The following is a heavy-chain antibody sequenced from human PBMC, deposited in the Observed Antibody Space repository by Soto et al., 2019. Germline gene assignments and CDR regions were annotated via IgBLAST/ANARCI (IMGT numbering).Heavy chain of an antibody. J-gene: IGHJ5*02. D-gene: IGHD6-19*01. CDR2: IWYDGSNK. CDR3: ARDLVAGMMPWFDP. CDR1: GFTFSSYG. Sequence: QVQLVESGGGVVQPGRSLRLSCAASGFTFSSYGMHWVRQAPGKGLEWVAVIWYDGSNKYYADSVKGRFTISRDNSKNTLYLQMKSLRAEDTAVYYCARDLVAGMMPWFDPWGQGTLVTVSS. V-gene: IGHV3-33*01.